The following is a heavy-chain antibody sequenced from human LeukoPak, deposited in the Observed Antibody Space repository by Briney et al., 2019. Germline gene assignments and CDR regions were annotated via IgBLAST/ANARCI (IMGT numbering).Heavy chain of an antibody. Sequence: PGGSLRLSCAASGFTFSSYSMNWVRQAPGKGLEWVSSISSSSSYIYYADSVKGRFTISRDNAKNSLYLQMNSLRAEDTAVYYCARAHYPTYYYDSSGYYATAYWGQGTLVTVSS. CDR3: ARAHYPTYYYDSSGYYATAY. V-gene: IGHV3-21*01. J-gene: IGHJ4*02. CDR1: GFTFSSYS. CDR2: ISSSSSYI. D-gene: IGHD3-22*01.